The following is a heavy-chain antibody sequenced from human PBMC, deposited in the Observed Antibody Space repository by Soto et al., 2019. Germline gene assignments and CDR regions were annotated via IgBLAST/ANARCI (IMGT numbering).Heavy chain of an antibody. J-gene: IGHJ4*02. Sequence: ASVKVSCKTSGYTFSMHAIHWVRQAPGQGLEWMGWINAGNGDTKYSENFQDRVAITGDAYASAAYMEVRSLRSEDTAIYYCARDEGGWNSIEGGFVKFILDYWGQGSVVTVSS. CDR3: ARDEGGWNSIEGGFVKFILDY. D-gene: IGHD1-7*01. CDR2: INAGNGDT. CDR1: GYTFSMHA. V-gene: IGHV1-3*01.